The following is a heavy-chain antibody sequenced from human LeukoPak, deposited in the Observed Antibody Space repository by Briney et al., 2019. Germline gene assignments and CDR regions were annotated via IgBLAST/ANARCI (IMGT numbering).Heavy chain of an antibody. CDR3: ARSSSGPFDY. Sequence: GASVKVSCKASGYTFTSYYMHWVRQAPGQGLEWMGWINPNSGGTSYAQKFQGRVTMTRDTSSSTAYMELSRLRSDDTAVYYCARSSSGPFDYWGQGTLVTVSS. CDR2: INPNSGGT. J-gene: IGHJ4*02. D-gene: IGHD6-19*01. V-gene: IGHV1-2*02. CDR1: GYTFTSYY.